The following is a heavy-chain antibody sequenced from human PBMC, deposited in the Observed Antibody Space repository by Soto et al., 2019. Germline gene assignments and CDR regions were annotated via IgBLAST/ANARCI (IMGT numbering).Heavy chain of an antibody. D-gene: IGHD2-2*01. CDR1: GYTFTGYY. Sequence: ASVKVSCKASGYTFTGYYMHWVRQAPGQGLEWMGWINPNSGGTSYAQKFQGRVTMTRDTSISTAYMELSRLRSDDTAVYYCARAVLYCSSTSCSSYYFDYWGQGTLVTVSS. CDR3: ARAVLYCSSTSCSSYYFDY. V-gene: IGHV1-2*02. J-gene: IGHJ4*02. CDR2: INPNSGGT.